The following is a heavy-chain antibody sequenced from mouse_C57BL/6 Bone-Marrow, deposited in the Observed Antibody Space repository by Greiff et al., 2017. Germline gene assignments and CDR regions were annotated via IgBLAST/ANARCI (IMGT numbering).Heavy chain of an antibody. D-gene: IGHD3-3*01. CDR2: IHPNSGST. CDR3: ARSRRGAWFAY. J-gene: IGHJ3*01. V-gene: IGHV1-64*01. CDR1: GYTFTSYW. Sequence: QVQLQQPGAELVKPGASVKFSCKASGYTFTSYWMHWVKQRPGQGLEWIGMIHPNSGSTNYNEKFKSKATLTVDKSSSTAYMQLSSLTSEDSAVYYGARSRRGAWFAYWGQGTLVTVAA.